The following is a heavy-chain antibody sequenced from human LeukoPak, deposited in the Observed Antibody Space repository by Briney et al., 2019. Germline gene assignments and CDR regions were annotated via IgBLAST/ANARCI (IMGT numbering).Heavy chain of an antibody. J-gene: IGHJ4*02. CDR3: AKGDGSGSFLIDY. D-gene: IGHD3-10*01. CDR1: RFTFSSRS. Sequence: GGSLRLSCAASRFTFSSRSLHWVRQPPGRGLEWVSFISSDGSRKYYGDFVEGRFTVSRDNSMHTLYLQVDTLRAEDTAVYFCAKGDGSGSFLIDYWGQGTLVTVSS. V-gene: IGHV3-30-3*01. CDR2: ISSDGSRK.